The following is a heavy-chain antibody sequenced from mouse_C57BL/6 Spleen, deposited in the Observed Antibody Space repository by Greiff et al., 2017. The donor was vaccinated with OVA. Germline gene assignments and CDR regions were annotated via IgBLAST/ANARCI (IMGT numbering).Heavy chain of an antibody. CDR1: GYAFTNYL. CDR2: INPGSGGT. V-gene: IGHV1-54*01. J-gene: IGHJ2*01. CDR3: ARHLLFDY. Sequence: QVQLQQSGAELVRPGTSVKVSCKASGYAFTNYLIEWVKQRPGQGLEWIGVINPGSGGTNYNEKFKGKATLTVDKSSSTAYMQLSSLTSEDSAVYFCARHLLFDYWGQGTTLTVSS.